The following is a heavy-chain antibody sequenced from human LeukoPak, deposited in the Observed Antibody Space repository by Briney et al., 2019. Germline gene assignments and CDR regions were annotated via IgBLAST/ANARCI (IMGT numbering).Heavy chain of an antibody. CDR2: VTGPGDTT. CDR3: AKGAEIDL. J-gene: IGHJ5*02. V-gene: IGHV3-23*01. D-gene: IGHD3-16*01. CDR1: GFTVTDDA. Sequence: PGGSLGLSCATSGFTVTDDAINYVRQAPGKGLEWVSAVTGPGDTTYYADSVKGRFFMSREDSKTTVYLQMNSLRAEDTAIYYCAKGAEIDLWGQGTLVTVSS.